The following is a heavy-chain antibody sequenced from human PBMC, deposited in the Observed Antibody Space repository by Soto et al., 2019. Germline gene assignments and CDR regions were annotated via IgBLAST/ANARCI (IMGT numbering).Heavy chain of an antibody. CDR2: IYYSGST. Sequence: QLQLQESGPGLVKPSETLSLTCTVSGGSISSSSYYWGWIRQPPGKGLEWIGSIYYSGSTYYNPSTTGRSTISVHTSQNHFSLKLSSVTAADTAVYYCARRAVYCSGGSCYPAGIDYWGQGPLVTVSS. V-gene: IGHV4-39*02. D-gene: IGHD2-15*01. J-gene: IGHJ4*02. CDR3: ARRAVYCSGGSCYPAGIDY. CDR1: GGSISSSSYY.